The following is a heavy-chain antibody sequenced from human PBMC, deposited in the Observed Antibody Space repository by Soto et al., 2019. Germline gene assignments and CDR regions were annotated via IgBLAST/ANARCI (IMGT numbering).Heavy chain of an antibody. CDR1: GGSSSSGDYY. CDR3: ARARRYTSSWYSSVP. V-gene: IGHV4-31*03. Sequence: SETLSLTCTVSGGSSSSGDYYCSWIRQHPGKGLEWIGYIYYGGSTNYNPSLKSRVTMSVDTTKNQFSLKLTSVTAADTAVYYCARARRYTSSWYSSVPPGPGTLV. CDR2: IYYGGST. J-gene: IGHJ5*02. D-gene: IGHD6-13*01.